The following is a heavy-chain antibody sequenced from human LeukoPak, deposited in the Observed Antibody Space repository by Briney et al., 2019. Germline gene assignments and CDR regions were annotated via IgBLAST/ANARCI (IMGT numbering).Heavy chain of an antibody. CDR1: GGSISGYY. J-gene: IGHJ4*02. Sequence: SETLSLTCTVSGGSISGYYWAWIRQPPGKGLEWIGYTYYSASTNYNPSLKSRVTISSDRSQKQFSLKMNSVTAADTAVYYCARGQMTTVPLLDYWGQGVLVTVSS. D-gene: IGHD4-11*01. CDR3: ARGQMTTVPLLDY. V-gene: IGHV4-59*01. CDR2: TYYSAST.